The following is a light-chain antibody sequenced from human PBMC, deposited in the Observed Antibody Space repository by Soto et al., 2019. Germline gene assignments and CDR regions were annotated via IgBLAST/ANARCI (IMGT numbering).Light chain of an antibody. CDR3: QSYDSV. Sequence: NFMLTQPHSVSESPGKTVTISCTRSSGSIASNYVQWYQQRPGSAPTTVIYEDNQRPSGVPDRFSGSIDSSSNSASLTISGLKTEDEADYYCQSYDSVFGGGTKVTVL. J-gene: IGLJ2*01. CDR2: EDN. V-gene: IGLV6-57*04. CDR1: SGSIASNY.